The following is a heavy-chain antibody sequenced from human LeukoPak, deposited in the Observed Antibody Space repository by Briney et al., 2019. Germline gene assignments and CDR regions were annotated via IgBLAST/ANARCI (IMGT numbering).Heavy chain of an antibody. Sequence: PSETLSLTCAVYGGSFSGYYWSWIRQPPGKGLEWIGEINHSGNTNYNPSLKSRVTISVDTSKNQFSLKLSSVTAADTAVYYCARGADYIWGSYRYKPAARPFDYWGQGTLVTVSS. CDR3: ARGADYIWGSYRYKPAARPFDY. V-gene: IGHV4-34*01. CDR2: INHSGNT. J-gene: IGHJ4*02. D-gene: IGHD3-16*02. CDR1: GGSFSGYY.